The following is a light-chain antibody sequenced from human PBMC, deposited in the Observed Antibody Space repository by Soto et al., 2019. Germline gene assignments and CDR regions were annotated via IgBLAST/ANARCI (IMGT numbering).Light chain of an antibody. CDR3: QQSYNTPRT. CDR2: AAY. CDR1: QRISTH. Sequence: DIQMTQSPSSLSASVGDRVTITCRASQRISTHLNWYQQKPGKAPNLLIYAAYNLQSGVPSRFSGSGSGIDFTLTITSLQPEDYATYYCQQSYNTPRTFGQGTKVDIK. V-gene: IGKV1-39*01. J-gene: IGKJ1*01.